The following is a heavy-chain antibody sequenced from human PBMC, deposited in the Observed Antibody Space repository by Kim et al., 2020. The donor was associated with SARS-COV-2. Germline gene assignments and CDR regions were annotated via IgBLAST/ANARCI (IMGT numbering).Heavy chain of an antibody. Sequence: GGSLRLSCAASGFTFSSYSMNWVRQAPGKGLEWVSSISSSSSYIYYADSVKGRFTISRDNAKNSLYLQMNSLRAEDTAVYYCARDGRRKFKDYYDSSGYSKRDAFDIWGQGTMVTVSS. D-gene: IGHD3-22*01. J-gene: IGHJ3*02. CDR1: GFTFSSYS. CDR2: ISSSSSYI. V-gene: IGHV3-21*01. CDR3: ARDGRRKFKDYYDSSGYSKRDAFDI.